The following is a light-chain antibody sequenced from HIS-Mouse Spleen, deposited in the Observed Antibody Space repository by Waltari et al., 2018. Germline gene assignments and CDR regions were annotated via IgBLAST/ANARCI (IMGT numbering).Light chain of an antibody. CDR2: PAS. CDR3: QQLNSYPLYT. Sequence: DIQLTQSPSFLSASVGDRVTLTCRASQGISSYLAWYQQKPGQAPKLLIYPASTLQSGVPSRFSGSGSGTEFTLTISRLQPEDFATYYCQQLNSYPLYTFGQGTKLEIK. J-gene: IGKJ2*01. CDR1: QGISSY. V-gene: IGKV1-9*01.